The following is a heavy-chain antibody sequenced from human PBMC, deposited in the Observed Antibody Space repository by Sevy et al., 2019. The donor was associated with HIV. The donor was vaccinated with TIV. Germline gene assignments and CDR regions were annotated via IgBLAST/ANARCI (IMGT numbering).Heavy chain of an antibody. D-gene: IGHD3-22*01. CDR1: GGSISSSSYY. CDR2: IYYMGST. J-gene: IGHJ3*02. V-gene: IGHV4-39*01. CDR3: ARRGIVVVDYAFDI. Sequence: SETLSLTCTVSGGSISSSSYYWGWIRQPPGKGLEWIGSIYYMGSTYYNPSLKSRVTISVDTSKNQFSLKLSSVTAADTAVYYCARRGIVVVDYAFDIWGQGTMVTVSS.